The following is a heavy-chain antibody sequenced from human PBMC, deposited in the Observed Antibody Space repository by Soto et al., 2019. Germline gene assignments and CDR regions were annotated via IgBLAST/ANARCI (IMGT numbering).Heavy chain of an antibody. D-gene: IGHD3-10*01. CDR3: ARRERYYGSPGWFDP. J-gene: IGHJ5*02. CDR1: GGSISSFTYY. V-gene: IGHV4-39*01. Sequence: QLQLQESGPGLVKPSETLSLTCSVSGGSISSFTYYWGWIRQPPGKGLEWIGTVYYNENTYYNPSPKSRVTITVDTAKNQFSLNLRSVTAADTAMYFCARRERYYGSPGWFDPWGPGTLVTVSS. CDR2: VYYNENT.